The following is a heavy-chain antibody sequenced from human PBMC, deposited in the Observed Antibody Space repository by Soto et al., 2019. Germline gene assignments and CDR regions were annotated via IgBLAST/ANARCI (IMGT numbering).Heavy chain of an antibody. CDR3: ARDTPERQCSGGSCLSAFDI. Sequence: GGSLRLSCAASGFTFSSYAMHWVRQAPGKGLEWVAVISYDGSNKYYADSVKGRFTIPRDNAKNSLYLQMNSLRAEDTAVYYCARDTPERQCSGGSCLSAFDIWGQGTMVTVSS. V-gene: IGHV3-30-3*01. D-gene: IGHD2-15*01. CDR1: GFTFSSYA. CDR2: ISYDGSNK. J-gene: IGHJ3*02.